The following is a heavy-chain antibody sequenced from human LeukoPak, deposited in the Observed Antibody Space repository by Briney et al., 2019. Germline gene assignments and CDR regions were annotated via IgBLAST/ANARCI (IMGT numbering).Heavy chain of an antibody. CDR2: IIPIFGTA. D-gene: IGHD4-17*01. CDR3: ARSDGDWVPNIDY. Sequence: SVKVSCKASGGTFSSYAISWVRQAPGQGLEWMGRIIPIFGTANYAQKFQGRVTITTDESTSTAYMELSSLRSEDTAVYYCARSDGDWVPNIDYWGQGTLVTVSS. J-gene: IGHJ4*02. CDR1: GGTFSSYA. V-gene: IGHV1-69*05.